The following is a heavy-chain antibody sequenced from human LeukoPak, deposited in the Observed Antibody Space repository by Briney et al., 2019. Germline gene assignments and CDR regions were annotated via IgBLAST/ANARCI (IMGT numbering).Heavy chain of an antibody. Sequence: SETLSLTCTVSGGSISSYYWSWIRQPPGKGLEWIGYIYYSGSTNYNPSHKSRVTISVDTSKNQFSLKLSSVTAADTAVYYCARVYCSGGSCYRAYDAFDIWGQGTMVTVSS. D-gene: IGHD2-15*01. CDR3: ARVYCSGGSCYRAYDAFDI. CDR1: GGSISSYY. J-gene: IGHJ3*02. CDR2: IYYSGST. V-gene: IGHV4-59*01.